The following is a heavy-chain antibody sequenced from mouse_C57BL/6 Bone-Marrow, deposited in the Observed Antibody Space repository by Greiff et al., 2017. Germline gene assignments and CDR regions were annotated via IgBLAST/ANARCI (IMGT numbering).Heavy chain of an antibody. V-gene: IGHV5-6*01. CDR3: ARQDYNTHY. D-gene: IGHD1-3*01. J-gene: IGHJ2*01. CDR2: ISSGGSYT. CDR1: GFTFSSYG. Sequence: EVKVVESGGDLVKPGGSLKLSCAASGFTFSSYGMYWVRQTPDKRLEWVATISSGGSYTYYPDSVKGRFTISRDNAKNTLYLQMSSLKSEDTAMYYWARQDYNTHYWGQGTTLTVSS.